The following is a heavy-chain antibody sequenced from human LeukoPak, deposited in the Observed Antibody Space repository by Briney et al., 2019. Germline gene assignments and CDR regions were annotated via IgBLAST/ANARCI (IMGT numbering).Heavy chain of an antibody. D-gene: IGHD6-19*01. Sequence: GGSLRLSCAASGFTFSSYEMNWVRQAPGKGLEWVSYISSSGSTIYYADSVKGRFTISRDNAKNSLYLQMNSLRAEDTAVYYCARGKFAGIAVALDYWGQGTLVTVSS. V-gene: IGHV3-48*03. CDR3: ARGKFAGIAVALDY. CDR2: ISSSGSTI. CDR1: GFTFSSYE. J-gene: IGHJ4*02.